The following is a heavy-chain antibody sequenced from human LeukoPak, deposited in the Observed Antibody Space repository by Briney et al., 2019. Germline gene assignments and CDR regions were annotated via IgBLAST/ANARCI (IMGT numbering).Heavy chain of an antibody. CDR3: ARGATSLSYFDS. J-gene: IGHJ4*02. CDR2: IYYSGST. Sequence: SETLSLTCTVSGGSISTYYWSWIRQPPGKGLEWIGYIYYSGSTSYNPSLKSRVTISVDTSKNQLSLKLSSVTAADTAVYYCARGATSLSYFDSRGQGTLVTVSS. D-gene: IGHD2/OR15-2a*01. V-gene: IGHV4-59*01. CDR1: GGSISTYY.